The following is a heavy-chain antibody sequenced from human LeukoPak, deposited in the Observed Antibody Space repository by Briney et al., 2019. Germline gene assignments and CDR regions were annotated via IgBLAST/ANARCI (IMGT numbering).Heavy chain of an antibody. CDR1: GFTFSSYA. J-gene: IGHJ6*02. Sequence: GGSLRLSCAASGFTFSSYAMSWVRQAPGKGLEWVSGISGSGGSTNYADSVKGRFTTSRDNSKNTLYLQMKSLRVEDTAVYYCVKEDNYYYGMDVWGQGTTVTVSS. V-gene: IGHV3-23*01. CDR2: ISGSGGST. CDR3: VKEDNYYYGMDV.